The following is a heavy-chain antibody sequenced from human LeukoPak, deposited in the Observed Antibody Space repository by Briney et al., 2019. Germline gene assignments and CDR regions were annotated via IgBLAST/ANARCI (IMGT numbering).Heavy chain of an antibody. Sequence: GGSLRLSCAASGFTFSSYATHWVRQAPGKGLEWVAVISYDGSNKYYADSVKGRFTISRDNSKNTLYLQMNSLRAEDTAVYYCARALYGYSSNWGQGTLVTVSS. CDR3: ARALYGYSSN. CDR1: GFTFSSYA. D-gene: IGHD6-13*01. V-gene: IGHV3-30*04. J-gene: IGHJ4*02. CDR2: ISYDGSNK.